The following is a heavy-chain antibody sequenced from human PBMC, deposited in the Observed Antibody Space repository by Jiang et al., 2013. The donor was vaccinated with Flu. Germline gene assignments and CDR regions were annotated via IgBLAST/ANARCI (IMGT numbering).Heavy chain of an antibody. V-gene: IGHV1-69*04. CDR1: GGTFSSYA. J-gene: IGHJ5*02. Sequence: SGAEVKKPGSSVKVSCKASGGTFSSYAISWVRQAPGQGLEWMGRIIPILGIANYAQKFQGRVTITADKSTSTAYMELSSLRSEDTAVYYCARSSSWYRDWFDPWGQGTLVTVSS. D-gene: IGHD6-13*01. CDR2: IIPILGIA. CDR3: ARSSSWYRDWFDP.